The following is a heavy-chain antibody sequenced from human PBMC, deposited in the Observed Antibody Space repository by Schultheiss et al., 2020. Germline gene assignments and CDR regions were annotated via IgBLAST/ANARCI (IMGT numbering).Heavy chain of an antibody. Sequence: GGSLRLSCAASGFTFSDYYMSWIRQAPGKGLEWVSYISSSSSTIYYADSVKGRFTISRDNSKNTLYLQMNSLRAEDTAVYHCARGGTSSGLSVFDIWGQGTMVTVSS. CDR1: GFTFSDYY. V-gene: IGHV3-11*04. D-gene: IGHD1-14*01. CDR3: ARGGTSSGLSVFDI. CDR2: ISSSSSTI. J-gene: IGHJ3*02.